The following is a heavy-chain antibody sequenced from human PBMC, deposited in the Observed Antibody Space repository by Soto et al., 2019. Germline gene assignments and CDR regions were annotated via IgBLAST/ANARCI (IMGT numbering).Heavy chain of an antibody. CDR1: GYTFTSYY. J-gene: IGHJ4*02. CDR2: INPSGGST. Sequence: ASVKVSCKASGYTFTSYYMHWVRQAPGQGLEWMGIINPSGGSTSYAQKFQGRVTITADESTSTAYMELSSLKSEDTAVYYCASAQDGGGGSTSYPFDYWGQGTLVTVSS. D-gene: IGHD3-10*01. CDR3: ASAQDGGGGSTSYPFDY. V-gene: IGHV1-46*01.